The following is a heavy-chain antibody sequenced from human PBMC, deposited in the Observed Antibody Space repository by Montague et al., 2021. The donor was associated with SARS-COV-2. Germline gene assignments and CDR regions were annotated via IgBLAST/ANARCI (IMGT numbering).Heavy chain of an antibody. CDR3: ARESGYSSGWRYYYVMDV. D-gene: IGHD6-19*01. Sequence: TLSLTCTVSGGSISNYYWTWIRQPAGKGLEWIGRLYTSGSTTYNPSLKSRVTMSVDTSKNQFSLNVISVTAADTAIYYCARESGYSSGWRYYYVMDVWGQGTTVTVS. J-gene: IGHJ6*02. CDR2: LYTSGST. V-gene: IGHV4-4*07. CDR1: GGSISNYY.